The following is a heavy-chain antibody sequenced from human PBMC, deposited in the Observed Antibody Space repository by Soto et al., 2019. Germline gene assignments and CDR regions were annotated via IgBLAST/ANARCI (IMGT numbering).Heavy chain of an antibody. Sequence: ASVRVSCKGSVYTLTGYYMHCVRQAPGQGLEWMGWINPNSGGTNYAQKFQGWVTMTRDTSISTAYMELSRLRSDDTAVYYCARDRGITFGGVIDYYFEYWGQGTLVNVSA. J-gene: IGHJ4*02. CDR1: VYTLTGYY. V-gene: IGHV1-2*04. CDR2: INPNSGGT. CDR3: ARDRGITFGGVIDYYFEY. D-gene: IGHD3-16*02.